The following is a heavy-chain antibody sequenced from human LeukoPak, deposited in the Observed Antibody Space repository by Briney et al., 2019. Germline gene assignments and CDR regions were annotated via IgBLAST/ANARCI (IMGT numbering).Heavy chain of an antibody. CDR2: IYYSGST. Sequence: SETLSLTCTVSGGSISSSSYYWGWIRQPPGKGLEWIGSIYYSGSTYYNPSLKSRVTISVDTSKNQFSLKLSSVTAADTAVYYCARPSAAGTVDYWGRGTLVTVSS. J-gene: IGHJ4*02. CDR1: GGSISSSSYY. D-gene: IGHD6-13*01. CDR3: ARPSAAGTVDY. V-gene: IGHV4-39*01.